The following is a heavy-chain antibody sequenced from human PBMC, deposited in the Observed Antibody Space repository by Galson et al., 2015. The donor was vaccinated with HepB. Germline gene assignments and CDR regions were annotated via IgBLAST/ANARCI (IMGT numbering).Heavy chain of an antibody. V-gene: IGHV3-30-3*01. CDR1: GFTFSSYA. J-gene: IGHJ5*02. Sequence: SLRLSCAASGFTFSSYAMHWVRQAPGKGLEWVAVISYDGSNKYYADSVKGRFTISRDNSKNTLYLQMNSLRAEDTAVYYCARTKVKWLGWFDPWGQGTLVTVSS. CDR3: ARTKVKWLGWFDP. D-gene: IGHD6-19*01. CDR2: ISYDGSNK.